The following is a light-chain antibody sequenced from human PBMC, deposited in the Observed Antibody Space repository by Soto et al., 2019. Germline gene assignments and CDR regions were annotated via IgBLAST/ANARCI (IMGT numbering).Light chain of an antibody. V-gene: IGKV1-27*01. CDR1: EDIGHF. CDR2: ATS. CDR3: LTYNKAAPGA. Sequence: DIQMAQSPSSLSASVGDTVTLTCRASEDIGHFLAWYQQRPGTVPKLLIYATSRLQPGVPSRFSGSGFGTHFTLTNNTLQPEDVATYFFLTYNKAAPGAFGQGTKVEI. J-gene: IGKJ1*01.